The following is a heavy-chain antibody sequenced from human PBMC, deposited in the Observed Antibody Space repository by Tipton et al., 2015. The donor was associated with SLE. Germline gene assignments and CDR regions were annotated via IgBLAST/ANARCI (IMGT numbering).Heavy chain of an antibody. CDR3: AREEQQLPPVGFDS. Sequence: TLSLTCTVSGDSMNLHYWSWIRQSPGRGLEWIGYVHYSGTTNYNPSLESRLTISIDTSKNQFSLTLKSVTAADTAMYFCAREEQQLPPVGFDSWGRGTLVTVSS. CDR1: GDSMNLHY. D-gene: IGHD6-13*01. J-gene: IGHJ4*02. V-gene: IGHV4-59*11. CDR2: VHYSGTT.